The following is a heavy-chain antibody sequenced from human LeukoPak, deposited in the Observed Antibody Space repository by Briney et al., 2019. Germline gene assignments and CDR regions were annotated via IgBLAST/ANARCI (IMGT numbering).Heavy chain of an antibody. V-gene: IGHV1-69*04. J-gene: IGHJ4*02. CDR2: IIPIVGIA. CDR3: ARDGEMATIYFDY. D-gene: IGHD5-24*01. CDR1: GGTFSSYA. Sequence: GASVKVSCKASGGTFSSYATSWVRQAPGQGLEWMGTIIPIVGIANYAQKFQGRVTITADKFTSTAYMELSSLRSEDTAVYYCARDGEMATIYFDYWGQGTLVTVSS.